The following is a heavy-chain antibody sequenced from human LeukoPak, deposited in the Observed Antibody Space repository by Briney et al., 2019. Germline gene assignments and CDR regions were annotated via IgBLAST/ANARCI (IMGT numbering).Heavy chain of an antibody. Sequence: GGFLRLSCAASGFTFDDYAMHWVRQAPGKGLEWVSGISWNSGSIGYADSVKGRFTISRDNAKNSLYLQMNSLRAEDTALYYCARRIAVDGADYFDYWGQGTLVTVSS. CDR3: ARRIAVDGADYFDY. J-gene: IGHJ4*02. D-gene: IGHD6-19*01. V-gene: IGHV3-9*01. CDR1: GFTFDDYA. CDR2: ISWNSGSI.